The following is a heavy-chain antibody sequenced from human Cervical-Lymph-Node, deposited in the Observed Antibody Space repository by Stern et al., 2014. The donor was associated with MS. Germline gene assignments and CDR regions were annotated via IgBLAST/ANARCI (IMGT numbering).Heavy chain of an antibody. D-gene: IGHD2-15*01. Sequence: DQLVESGGGVVQPGRSLRLSCAASGFTLNNYGMHWVRQAPGKGMEWVAVISYDGSNKYNGDAVKGRFTISRDNSKNTLNLQMNSLRAEDTAVYYCAKDRRYCSGGSCYRFDYWGQGTLVTVSS. CDR3: AKDRRYCSGGSCYRFDY. CDR2: ISYDGSNK. V-gene: IGHV3-30*18. J-gene: IGHJ4*02. CDR1: GFTLNNYG.